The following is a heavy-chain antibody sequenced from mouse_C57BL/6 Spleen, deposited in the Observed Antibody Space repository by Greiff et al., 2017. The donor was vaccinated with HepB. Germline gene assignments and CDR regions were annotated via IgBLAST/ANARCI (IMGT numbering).Heavy chain of an antibody. CDR1: GFTFSSYA. D-gene: IGHD2-5*01. CDR2: ISDGGSYT. Sequence: EVKVVESGGGLVKPGGSLKLSCAASGFTFSSYAMSWVRQTPEKRLEWVATISDGGSYTYYPDNVKGRFTISRDNAKNNLYLQMSHLKSEDTAMYYCARLYSNYSSGYAMDYWGQGTSVTVSS. J-gene: IGHJ4*01. CDR3: ARLYSNYSSGYAMDY. V-gene: IGHV5-4*03.